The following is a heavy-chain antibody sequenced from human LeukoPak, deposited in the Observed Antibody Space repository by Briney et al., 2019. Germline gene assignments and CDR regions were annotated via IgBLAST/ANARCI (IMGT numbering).Heavy chain of an antibody. J-gene: IGHJ5*02. Sequence: GGSLRLSCAASGFTFSSYAMSWVRQAPGKGLEWVSAISGSGGSTYYADSVKGRFTISRNNSKNTLFLQMSSLRAEDTAVYYCAKGAYSSAWNWFDPWGQGTLVTVSS. D-gene: IGHD6-19*01. CDR3: AKGAYSSAWNWFDP. V-gene: IGHV3-23*01. CDR1: GFTFSSYA. CDR2: ISGSGGST.